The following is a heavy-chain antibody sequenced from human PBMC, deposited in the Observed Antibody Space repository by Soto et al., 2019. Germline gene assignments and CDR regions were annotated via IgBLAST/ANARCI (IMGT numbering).Heavy chain of an antibody. CDR3: ARGPAYINGWRTFDL. J-gene: IGHJ4*02. V-gene: IGHV4-61*08. D-gene: IGHD6-19*01. Sequence: PSETLSLTCTVSDDSFRGAEYYWSWIRQPLGKGPEWIGYTYYNGDTKYNPALRSRVTMSEDTSKNQFSLRLSSVTAAVTAVYFCARGPAYINGWRTFDLWGRGILVTVSS. CDR1: DDSFRGAEYY. CDR2: TYYNGDT.